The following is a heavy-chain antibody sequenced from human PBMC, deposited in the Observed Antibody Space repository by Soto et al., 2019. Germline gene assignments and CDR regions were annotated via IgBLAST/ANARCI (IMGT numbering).Heavy chain of an antibody. Sequence: SETLSLTCTVSGGSISSSSYYWGWIRQPPGKGLEWIGSIYYSGSTYYNPSLKSRVTISVDTSKNQFSLKLSSVTAADTAVYYCARHLYCSGGSCLAWFDPWGQGTLVTVSS. CDR1: GGSISSSSYY. CDR3: ARHLYCSGGSCLAWFDP. D-gene: IGHD2-15*01. V-gene: IGHV4-39*01. CDR2: IYYSGST. J-gene: IGHJ5*02.